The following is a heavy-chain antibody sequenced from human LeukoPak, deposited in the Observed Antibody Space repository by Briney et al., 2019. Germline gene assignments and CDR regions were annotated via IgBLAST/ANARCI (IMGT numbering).Heavy chain of an antibody. Sequence: GAPVKVSCKASGYTFTSYDINWVRQATGQGLEWMGWMNPNSGNTGYAQKFQGRVTITRNTSISTAYMELSSLRSEDTAVYYCARGRSVAGKVSWFDPWGQGTLVTVSS. J-gene: IGHJ5*02. CDR2: MNPNSGNT. D-gene: IGHD6-19*01. CDR3: ARGRSVAGKVSWFDP. CDR1: GYTFTSYD. V-gene: IGHV1-8*03.